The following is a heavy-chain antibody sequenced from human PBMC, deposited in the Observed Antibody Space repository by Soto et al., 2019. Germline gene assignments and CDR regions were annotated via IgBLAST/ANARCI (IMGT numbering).Heavy chain of an antibody. V-gene: IGHV1-69*01. CDR1: GGTFSSYA. Sequence: QVQLVQSGAEVKKPGSSVKVSCKASGGTFSSYAISWVRQAPGQGLEWMGGIIPIFGTANYAQKFQGRVTTTEDESTSKAYMELSSLRSEDTAVYYCARDKGAPFERYYFDYWGQGTLVTVSS. J-gene: IGHJ4*02. CDR3: ARDKGAPFERYYFDY. CDR2: IIPIFGTA. D-gene: IGHD1-1*01.